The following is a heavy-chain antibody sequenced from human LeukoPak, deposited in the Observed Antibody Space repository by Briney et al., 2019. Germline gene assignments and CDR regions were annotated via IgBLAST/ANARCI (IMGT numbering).Heavy chain of an antibody. CDR3: ATTYSSSWYRNNWFDP. V-gene: IGHV1-69*05. J-gene: IGHJ5*02. Sequence: SMKVSCKASGGTFSSYAISWVRQAPGQGLEWMGGIIPIFGTANYAQKFQGRVTITTDESTGTAYMELSSLRSEDTAVYYCATTYSSSWYRNNWFDPWGQGTLVTVSS. CDR1: GGTFSSYA. CDR2: IIPIFGTA. D-gene: IGHD6-13*01.